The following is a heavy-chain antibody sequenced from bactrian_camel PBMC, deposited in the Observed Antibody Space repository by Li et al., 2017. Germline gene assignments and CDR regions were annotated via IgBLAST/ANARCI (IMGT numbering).Heavy chain of an antibody. CDR3: AAAPWRIGYVASSCATTEYQF. CDR2: ITARGSGT. D-gene: IGHD3*01. CDR1: GITYSSAC. V-gene: IGHV3S1*01. Sequence: HVQLVESGGGSVEAGGSLTLSCTASGITYSSACMGWFRQIPGNEREGVAYITARGSGTYYANSVTGRFTVSRDNRKNTLSLQMNNLKPEDSAMYYCAAAPWRIGYVASSCATTEYQFWGQGTQVTVS. J-gene: IGHJ4*01.